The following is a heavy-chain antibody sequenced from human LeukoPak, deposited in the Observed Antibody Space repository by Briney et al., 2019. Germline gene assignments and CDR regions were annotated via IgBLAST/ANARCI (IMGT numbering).Heavy chain of an antibody. CDR1: GGSISSGDYY. CDR3: ARGWGYYDSSGYYYLDY. J-gene: IGHJ4*02. V-gene: IGHV4-30-4*01. CDR2: IYYSGST. Sequence: SQTLSLTCTVSGGSISSGDYYWSWIRQPPGKGREWIGYIYYSGSTYYNPSLKSRVTISVDTSKNQFSLKLSSVTAADTAVYYCARGWGYYDSSGYYYLDYWGQGTLVTVSS. D-gene: IGHD3-22*01.